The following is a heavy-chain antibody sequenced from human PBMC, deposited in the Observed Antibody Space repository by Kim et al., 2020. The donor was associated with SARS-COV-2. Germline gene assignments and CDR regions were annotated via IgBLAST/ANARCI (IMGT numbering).Heavy chain of an antibody. CDR3: ASFYYYDSSGPPGGFDY. Sequence: SETLSLTCTVSGGSISSSSYYWGWIRQPPGKGLEWIGSIYYSASTYYNPSLKSRVTISVDTSKNQFSLKLSSVTAADTAVYYCASFYYYDSSGPPGGFDYWGQGTLVTVSS. J-gene: IGHJ4*02. D-gene: IGHD3-22*01. CDR1: GGSISSSSYY. CDR2: IYYSAST. V-gene: IGHV4-39*01.